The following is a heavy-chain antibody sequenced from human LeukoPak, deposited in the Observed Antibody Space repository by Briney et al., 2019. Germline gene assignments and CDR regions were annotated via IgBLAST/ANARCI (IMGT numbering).Heavy chain of an antibody. CDR2: ISGSGGST. CDR1: GLTFSSHW. V-gene: IGHV3-23*01. Sequence: GGSLRLSCAASGLTFSSHWMHWVRQAPGKGLEWVSAISGSGGSTYYADSVKGRFTISRDNSKNTLYLQMNSLRAEDTAVYYCAEPEGGYYDIRPDWGQGTLVTVSS. J-gene: IGHJ4*02. CDR3: AEPEGGYYDIRPD. D-gene: IGHD3-22*01.